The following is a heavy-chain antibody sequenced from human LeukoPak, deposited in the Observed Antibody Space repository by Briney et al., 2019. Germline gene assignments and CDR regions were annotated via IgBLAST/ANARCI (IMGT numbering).Heavy chain of an antibody. Sequence: KSSETLSLTCAVYGGSFSGYYWSWIRQPPGKGLEWIGEINHSGSTNYNPSLKSRVTISVDTSKNQFSLKLSSVTAADTAVYYCARTRHFDYWGQGTLVTVSS. CDR2: INHSGST. CDR3: ARTRHFDY. CDR1: GGSFSGYY. V-gene: IGHV4-34*01. J-gene: IGHJ4*02.